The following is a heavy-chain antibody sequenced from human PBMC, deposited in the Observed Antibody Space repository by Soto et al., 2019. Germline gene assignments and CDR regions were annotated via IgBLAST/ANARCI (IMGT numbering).Heavy chain of an antibody. Sequence: PSETLSLTCAVYGVSFSGYYWSWIRPPPGKGLEWVGENNHSGSTNYNPSLKSRVTISVDTSKHQFSLKLSSVTAAGTAVYYCARGLGVYMVRGVIGGRKNWFDPWGQGTLVTVSS. D-gene: IGHD3-10*01. V-gene: IGHV4-34*01. CDR1: GVSFSGYY. CDR2: NNHSGST. CDR3: ARGLGVYMVRGVIGGRKNWFDP. J-gene: IGHJ5*02.